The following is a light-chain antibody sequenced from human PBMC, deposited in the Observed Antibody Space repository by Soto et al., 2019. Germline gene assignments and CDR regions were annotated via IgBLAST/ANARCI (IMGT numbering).Light chain of an antibody. CDR3: QQYNNWWT. V-gene: IGKV3-15*01. CDR2: GAS. Sequence: EIVMTQSPTTLSVSPGERATPSCRASQSVGSDLAWYQQKPGQAPRLLIYGASTRATGIPARFSGSGSGTEFTLTISSLQSEDFTLYYCQQYNNWWTFGQGTKVEIK. J-gene: IGKJ1*01. CDR1: QSVGSD.